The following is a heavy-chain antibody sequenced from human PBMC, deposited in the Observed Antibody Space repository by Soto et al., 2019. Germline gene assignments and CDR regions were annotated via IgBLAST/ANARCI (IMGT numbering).Heavy chain of an antibody. V-gene: IGHV4-39*01. J-gene: IGHJ3*02. CDR2: IYYSGST. CDR1: AGSISNSSYY. CDR3: ARHRGQQLVLYAFYI. D-gene: IGHD6-13*01. Sequence: SETLSLTGTLSAGSISNSSYYWGWIRQPPGKGLEWIGSIYYSGSTYYNPSLKSRVTISVDTSKNQFSLKLSSVTAADTAVYYCARHRGQQLVLYAFYIWGQGTMVS.